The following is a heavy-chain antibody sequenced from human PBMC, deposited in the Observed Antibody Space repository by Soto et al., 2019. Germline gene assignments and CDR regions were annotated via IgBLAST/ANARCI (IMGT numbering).Heavy chain of an antibody. CDR3: ARHHRRGYYYYMDV. V-gene: IGHV4-59*08. CDR2: IYYSGST. J-gene: IGHJ6*03. Sequence: SETLTLTCTVSGGSISSYYWSWIRQPPGKGLEWIGYIYYSGSTNYNPSLKSRVTISVDTSKNQFSLKLSSVTAADTAVYYCARHHRRGYYYYMDVWGKGTTVTVSS. CDR1: GGSISSYY.